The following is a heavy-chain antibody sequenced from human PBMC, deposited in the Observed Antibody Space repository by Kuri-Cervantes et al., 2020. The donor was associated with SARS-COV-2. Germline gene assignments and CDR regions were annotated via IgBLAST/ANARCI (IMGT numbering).Heavy chain of an antibody. CDR1: GFSFSTYA. Sequence: GESLKISCVGSGFSFSTYAMSWVRQAPGKGLEWVSSISSSSSYIYYADSVKGRFTISRDNAKNSLYLQMNSLRAEDTAVYYCARDPFRYYYYMDVWGKGTTVTVSS. V-gene: IGHV3-21*01. D-gene: IGHD2/OR15-2a*01. J-gene: IGHJ6*03. CDR3: ARDPFRYYYYMDV. CDR2: ISSSSSYI.